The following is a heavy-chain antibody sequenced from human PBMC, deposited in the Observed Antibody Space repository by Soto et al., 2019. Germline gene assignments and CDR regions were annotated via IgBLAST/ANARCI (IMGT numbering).Heavy chain of an antibody. V-gene: IGHV1-69*06. CDR1: GGTFSRYS. CDR3: ASEAVAGWGYFDY. CDR2: IIPIFGTA. J-gene: IGHJ4*02. Sequence: SVKVSCKASGGTFSRYSISWVRQAPGQGLEWMGGIIPIFGTANYAQKFQGRVTITADKSTSTAYMELSSLRSEDTAVYYCASEAVAGWGYFDYWGQGTLVTVSS. D-gene: IGHD6-19*01.